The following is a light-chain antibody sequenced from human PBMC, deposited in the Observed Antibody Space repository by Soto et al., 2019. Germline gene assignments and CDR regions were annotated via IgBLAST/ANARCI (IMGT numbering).Light chain of an antibody. CDR3: QQRRTWPPLT. Sequence: EIVLTQSPATLSLSPGERATLSCRASQSVSNFLAWYQQKPGQAPRLLIYDASTRATGIPARFSGSGSGTDFALIISSLGPEDFAVYYCQQRRTWPPLTFGGGTKVQIK. CDR2: DAS. J-gene: IGKJ4*01. CDR1: QSVSNF. V-gene: IGKV3-11*01.